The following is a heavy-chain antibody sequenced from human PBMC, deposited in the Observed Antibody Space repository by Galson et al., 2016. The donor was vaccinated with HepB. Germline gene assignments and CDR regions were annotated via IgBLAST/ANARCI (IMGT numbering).Heavy chain of an antibody. CDR2: IYWDDDK. J-gene: IGHJ5*02. Sequence: PALVKPTQTLTLTCTFSGFSLTTTGMGVGWIRQTPGKALEWLTVIYWDDDKHYRSSLRNRLTITKDPSRNQVTLIMTNMDPADTATYYCVRHDDCRSTHRHRSPFDPWGQGTLVTVSS. CDR1: GFSLTTTGMG. CDR3: VRHDDCRSTHRHRSPFDP. D-gene: IGHD2-2*01. V-gene: IGHV2-5*02.